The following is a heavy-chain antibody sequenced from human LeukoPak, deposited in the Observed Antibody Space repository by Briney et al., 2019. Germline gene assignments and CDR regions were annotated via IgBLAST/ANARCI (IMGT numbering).Heavy chain of an antibody. Sequence: ASVKVSCKASGYTFTDYYMHWVRQAPGQGLEWMGWINPNSGGTNYAQKFQGRVTMTRDTSISTAYMELSRLKSDDTAVYYCARERKEYYYDSSGYYWYWGQGTLVTVSS. D-gene: IGHD3-22*01. V-gene: IGHV1-2*02. J-gene: IGHJ4*02. CDR2: INPNSGGT. CDR1: GYTFTDYY. CDR3: ARERKEYYYDSSGYYWY.